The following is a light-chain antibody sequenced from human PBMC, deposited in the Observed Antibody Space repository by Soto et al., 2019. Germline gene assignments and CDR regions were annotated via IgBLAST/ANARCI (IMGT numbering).Light chain of an antibody. J-gene: IGLJ3*02. CDR3: SSYAGGIKWV. CDR1: SSDVGGYNF. V-gene: IGLV2-8*01. Sequence: QSALTHPPSASGSPGQSVTISCTGTSSDVGGYNFVSWYQQHPGKAPKFMIYEVSKRPSGVPDRFSGSKSGNTASLTVSGLQAEDEADYYCSSYAGGIKWVFGGGTKLTVL. CDR2: EVS.